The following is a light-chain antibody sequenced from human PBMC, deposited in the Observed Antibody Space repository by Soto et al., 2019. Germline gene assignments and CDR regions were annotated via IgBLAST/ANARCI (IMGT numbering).Light chain of an antibody. CDR1: GSDVGGYKY. CDR2: DVS. Sequence: QSALTQPASVSGSPGQSITISCTGTGSDVGGYKYGSWYQQHPGKAPKVMIYDVSNRPSGVSNRFSGSKSGNTASLTISGLQAEDEADYYCSSYTSASTPLVFGGGTKLTVL. V-gene: IGLV2-14*01. J-gene: IGLJ2*01. CDR3: SSYTSASTPLV.